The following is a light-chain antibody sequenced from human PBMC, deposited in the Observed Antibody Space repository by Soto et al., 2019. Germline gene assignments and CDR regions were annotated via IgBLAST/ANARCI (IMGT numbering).Light chain of an antibody. CDR2: DAS. CDR1: QSVSSSQ. CDR3: QLYGSSPPWT. J-gene: IGKJ1*01. V-gene: IGKV3-20*01. Sequence: EIVLTQSPGTLSLSPGERATLSCRASQSVSSSQLAWYQQKPGQAPRLVIYDASTRATGIPDRFSASGSGTDFTLTISRLEPEDFAVYHCQLYGSSPPWTVGQGTKVEIK.